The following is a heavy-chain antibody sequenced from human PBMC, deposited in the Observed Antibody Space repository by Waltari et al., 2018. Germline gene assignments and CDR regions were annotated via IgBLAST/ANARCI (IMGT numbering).Heavy chain of an antibody. Sequence: QLQLQESGSGLVKPSQTLSLTCAVSGGSTSSGGYSWSWIRQPPGKGLEWIGYIYHSGSTYYNPSLKSRVTISVDRSKNQFSLKLSSVTAADTAVYYCARGYCSSTSCRYFDYWGQGTLVTVSS. V-gene: IGHV4-30-2*01. CDR3: ARGYCSSTSCRYFDY. D-gene: IGHD2-2*01. J-gene: IGHJ4*02. CDR1: GGSTSSGGYS. CDR2: IYHSGST.